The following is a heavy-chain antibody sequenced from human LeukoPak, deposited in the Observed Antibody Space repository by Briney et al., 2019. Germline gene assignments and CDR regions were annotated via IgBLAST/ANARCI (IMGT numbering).Heavy chain of an antibody. D-gene: IGHD3-10*01. V-gene: IGHV4-34*01. J-gene: IGHJ4*02. Sequence: SETLSLTCAVYGVSFSGYYWSWIPRPPGKELKWIGEINHSGSTNYNPSLKSRVTISVDTSKNQFSRKLSSVTAADTAVYYCARAIAHFYGSGSYSDYWGQGTLFTVSS. CDR3: ARAIAHFYGSGSYSDY. CDR2: INHSGST. CDR1: GVSFSGYY.